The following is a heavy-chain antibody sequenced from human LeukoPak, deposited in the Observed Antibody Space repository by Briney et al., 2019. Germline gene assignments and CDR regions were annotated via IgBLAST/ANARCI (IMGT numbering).Heavy chain of an antibody. CDR1: GFTFSSYW. Sequence: PGGSLRLPCAASGFTFSSYWMSWVRQAPGKGLEWVANIKQDGSEKYYVDSVKGRFTISRDNAKNSLYLQMNSLRAEDTAVYYCARPYSSGWDPIDYWGQGTLVTVSA. J-gene: IGHJ4*02. CDR2: IKQDGSEK. CDR3: ARPYSSGWDPIDY. D-gene: IGHD6-19*01. V-gene: IGHV3-7*01.